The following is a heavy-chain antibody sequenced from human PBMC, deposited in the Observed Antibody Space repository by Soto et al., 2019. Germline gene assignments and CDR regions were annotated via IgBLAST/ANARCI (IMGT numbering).Heavy chain of an antibody. CDR1: GFTFSSYA. CDR3: AKHIPSIKIQLLWGDAFHI. CDR2: VTGRSTTT. J-gene: IGHJ3*02. Sequence: EVQLLESGGGLVQPGGSLRLSCAASGFTFSSYAMSWVRQAPGKGLEWVSVVTGRSTTTYYADSVKGRFTISRANSKNPLFLKRTSRGAEKTAVYYVAKHIPSIKIQLLWGDAFHIWGQGPMLTVSS. D-gene: IGHD2-2*01. V-gene: IGHV3-23*01.